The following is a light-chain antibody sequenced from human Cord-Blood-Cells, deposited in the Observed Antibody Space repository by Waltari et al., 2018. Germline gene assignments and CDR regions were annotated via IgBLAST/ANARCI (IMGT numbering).Light chain of an antibody. J-gene: IGKJ3*01. Sequence: EIVLTQSPATLSLSPGERATLPCRASQRVSSYLAWYQQKPGQAPRLLIYDASNRATGIPARFSGSGSGTDFTLTISSLEPEDFAVYYCQQRSNWPPIFTFGPGTKVDIK. CDR3: QQRSNWPPIFT. CDR1: QRVSSY. CDR2: DAS. V-gene: IGKV3-11*01.